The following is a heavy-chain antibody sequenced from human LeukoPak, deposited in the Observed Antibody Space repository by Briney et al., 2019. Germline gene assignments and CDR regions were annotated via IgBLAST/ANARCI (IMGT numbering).Heavy chain of an antibody. CDR3: AREWGLESSGYYYAY. CDR1: GGTFSRFT. D-gene: IGHD3-22*01. CDR2: ITPIFGTA. J-gene: IGHJ4*02. Sequence: ASVKVSCKASGGTFSRFTISWVRQAPGQGFEWMGGITPIFGTANFAQKFQGRVSITADESTSTAFMELSSLRSEDTAVYYYAREWGLESSGYYYAYWGQGTLVTVSS. V-gene: IGHV1-69*13.